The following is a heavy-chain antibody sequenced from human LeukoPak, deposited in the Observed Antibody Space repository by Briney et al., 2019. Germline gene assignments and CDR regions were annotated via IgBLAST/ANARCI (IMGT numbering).Heavy chain of an antibody. CDR3: ANEEVPNDY. CDR2: ISISADMT. D-gene: IGHD4/OR15-4a*01. V-gene: IGHV3-23*01. Sequence: GGSLRLSCEVSGFPFSSHAMSWVRQAPGRGLEWVSGISISADMTYYADSVQGRFIISRDNSKNTVYLQMDSLRVEDTAVYYCANEEVPNDYWGQGILVTVSS. J-gene: IGHJ4*02. CDR1: GFPFSSHA.